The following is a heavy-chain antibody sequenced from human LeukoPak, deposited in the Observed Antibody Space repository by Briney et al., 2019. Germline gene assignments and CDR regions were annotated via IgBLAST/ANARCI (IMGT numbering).Heavy chain of an antibody. CDR1: GGSISSYY. D-gene: IGHD2-21*02. J-gene: IGHJ4*02. Sequence: SETLSLTCTVSGGSISSYYWSWIRQPPGKGLEWIGYIYYSGSTNYNPSLKSRVTISVDTSKNQLSLKLSSVTAADTAVYYCASSGGYCGGDCYPNYFDYWGQGTLVTVSS. CDR2: IYYSGST. V-gene: IGHV4-59*01. CDR3: ASSGGYCGGDCYPNYFDY.